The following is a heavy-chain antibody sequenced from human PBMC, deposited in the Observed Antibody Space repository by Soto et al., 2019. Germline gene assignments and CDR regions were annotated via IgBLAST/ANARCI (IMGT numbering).Heavy chain of an antibody. J-gene: IGHJ4*02. CDR1: GFSLTTSGVS. CDR3: AYRVGSRGSFDY. Sequence: QITLMESGPTLVKPTQTLTLTCTFSGFSLTTSGVSVGWIRQPPGKALEWLASIYWNDDKRYSPSLKSRLTLTKDNSKKQVVLTMTNMDPVDTATYYCAYRVGSRGSFDYWGQGTLVTVSS. D-gene: IGHD6-25*01. V-gene: IGHV2-5*01. CDR2: IYWNDDK.